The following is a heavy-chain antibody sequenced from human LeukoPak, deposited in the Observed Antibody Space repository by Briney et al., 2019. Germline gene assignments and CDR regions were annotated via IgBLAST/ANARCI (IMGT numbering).Heavy chain of an antibody. J-gene: IGHJ4*02. CDR2: INHSGST. CDR1: GGSFSGYY. CDR3: ASRYDPSYYDSSGYYF. Sequence: SETLSLTCAVYGGSFSGYYWRWIRQPPGKGREWIGEINHSGSTNYNPSLKSRVTISVDTSKNQFSLKLSSVTAADTAVYYCASRYDPSYYDSSGYYFLGQGTLVTVSS. V-gene: IGHV4-34*01. D-gene: IGHD3-22*01.